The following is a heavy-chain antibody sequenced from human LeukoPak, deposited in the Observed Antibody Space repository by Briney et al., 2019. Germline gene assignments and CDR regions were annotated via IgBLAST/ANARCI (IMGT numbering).Heavy chain of an antibody. J-gene: IGHJ4*02. Sequence: SETLSLTCTVSGGSISSSSYYRGWIRQPPGKGLEWIGSIYYSGSTYYNPSLKSRVTISVDTSKNQFSLKLSSVTAADTAVYYCARGLRPITSGFDYWGQGTLVTVSS. CDR3: ARGLRPITSGFDY. CDR2: IYYSGST. CDR1: GGSISSSSYY. V-gene: IGHV4-39*01. D-gene: IGHD6-25*01.